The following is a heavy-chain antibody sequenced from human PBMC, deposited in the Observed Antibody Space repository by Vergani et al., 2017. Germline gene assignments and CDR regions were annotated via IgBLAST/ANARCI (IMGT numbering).Heavy chain of an antibody. CDR1: GFTFSSYA. Sequence: EVQLLESGGGLVQPGGSLRLSCAASGFTFSSYAMSWVRQAPGKGLEWVSAISGSGGSTYYADSVKGRFTISRDNSKNTLYLQMNSLRAEHTAVYYCAKDKEQWLVTRYYYGMDVWGQGTTVTVSS. CDR3: AKDKEQWLVTRYYYGMDV. V-gene: IGHV3-23*01. J-gene: IGHJ6*02. D-gene: IGHD6-19*01. CDR2: ISGSGGST.